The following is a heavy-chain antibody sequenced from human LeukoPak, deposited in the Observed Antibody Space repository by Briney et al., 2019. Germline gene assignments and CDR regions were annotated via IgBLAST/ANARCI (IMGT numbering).Heavy chain of an antibody. CDR3: ARGNLQLLIDI. D-gene: IGHD2-2*01. Sequence: VASVKVSCKASGYTFTTYVINWVRQATGQGLEWMGWMNPNSGNTGYAQKFQGRVTITRNTSISTAYMELSSLRSEDTAVYYCARGNLQLLIDIWGQGTMVTVSS. CDR1: GYTFTTYV. CDR2: MNPNSGNT. J-gene: IGHJ3*02. V-gene: IGHV1-8*03.